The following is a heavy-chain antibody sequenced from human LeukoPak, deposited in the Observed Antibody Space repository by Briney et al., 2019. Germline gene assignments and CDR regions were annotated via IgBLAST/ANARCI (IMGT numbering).Heavy chain of an antibody. J-gene: IGHJ1*01. Sequence: ASVKVSCKASGGTFSSYAISWVRQAPGQGLEWMGGIIPIFGTANYAQEFQGRVTITTDESTSTAYMELSSLRSEDTAVYYCARGSAMLVYAIGLYFQHWGQGTLVTVSS. CDR2: IIPIFGTA. D-gene: IGHD2-8*01. V-gene: IGHV1-69*05. CDR3: ARGSAMLVYAIGLYFQH. CDR1: GGTFSSYA.